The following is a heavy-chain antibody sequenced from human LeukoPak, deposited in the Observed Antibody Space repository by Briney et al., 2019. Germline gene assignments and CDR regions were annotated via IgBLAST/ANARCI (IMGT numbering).Heavy chain of an antibody. Sequence: GRSLRLSCAASGFAFSSYSMNWVRQAPGKGLEWVSSISSSSSYIYYADSVKGRFTISRDNAKNSLYLQMNSLRAEDTAVYYCAGSGSYGLEYYYGMDVWGQGTTVTVSS. CDR3: AGSGSYGLEYYYGMDV. CDR2: ISSSSSYI. CDR1: GFAFSSYS. J-gene: IGHJ6*02. D-gene: IGHD5-18*01. V-gene: IGHV3-21*01.